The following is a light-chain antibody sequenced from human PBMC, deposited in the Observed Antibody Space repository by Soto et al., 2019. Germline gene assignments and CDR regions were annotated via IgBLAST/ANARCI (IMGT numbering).Light chain of an antibody. CDR2: EGS. CDR3: CSYVGEVV. CDR1: SPDVGSYTV. V-gene: IGLV2-23*01. Sequence: QSALTQPASVSASLGQSITISCTGTSPDVGSYTVVSWYQQHPGKAPKLMIYEGSKRPSGVSNRFSGSKSGDTASLTISGLQAEDEADYYCCSYVGEVVFGGGTKVTVL. J-gene: IGLJ2*01.